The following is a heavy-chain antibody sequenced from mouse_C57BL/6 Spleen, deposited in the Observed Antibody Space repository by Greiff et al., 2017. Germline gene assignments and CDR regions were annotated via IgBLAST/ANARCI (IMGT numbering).Heavy chain of an antibody. CDR3: AREGTYDYDGVDY. CDR2: IYPGDGDT. V-gene: IGHV1-82*01. J-gene: IGHJ2*01. D-gene: IGHD2-4*01. Sequence: QVQLQQSGPELVKPGASVKISCKASGYAFSSSWMNWVKQRPGKGLEWIGRIYPGDGDTNYNGKFKGKATLTADKSSSTAYMQLSSLTSEDSAVYFCAREGTYDYDGVDYWGQGTTLTVSS. CDR1: GYAFSSSW.